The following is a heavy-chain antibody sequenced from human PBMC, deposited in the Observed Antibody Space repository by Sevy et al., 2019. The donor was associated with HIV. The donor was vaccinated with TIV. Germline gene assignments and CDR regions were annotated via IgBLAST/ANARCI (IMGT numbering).Heavy chain of an antibody. CDR1: GFTFNRYS. CDR2: ISFDATNK. V-gene: IGHV3-30-3*01. CDR3: AFERLSSDVAEYFEN. D-gene: IGHD1-1*01. Sequence: GGSLRLSCAASGFTFNRYSMHWVRQAPGKGLEWVATISFDATNKHYPDSVKGRFTISRDNFQNSLFLQMESLRPEDTAAYYCAFERLSSDVAEYFENWGQGTLVTVSS. J-gene: IGHJ1*01.